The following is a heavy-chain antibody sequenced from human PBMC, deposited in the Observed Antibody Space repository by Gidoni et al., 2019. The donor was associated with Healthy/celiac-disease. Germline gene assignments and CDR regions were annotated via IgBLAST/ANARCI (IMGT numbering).Heavy chain of an antibody. CDR1: GYTFTGYY. CDR3: ARVRDYYDSSGYYDY. CDR2: ITPNRGGT. Sequence: QVQLVQSGAEVKKPGASVKVSCKASGYTFTGYYMHWVRPAPGQGLEWMGWITPNRGGTNYAQKFQGRVTMTRDTSISTAYMELSRLRSDDTAVYYCARVRDYYDSSGYYDYWGQGTLVTVSS. D-gene: IGHD3-22*01. V-gene: IGHV1-2*02. J-gene: IGHJ4*02.